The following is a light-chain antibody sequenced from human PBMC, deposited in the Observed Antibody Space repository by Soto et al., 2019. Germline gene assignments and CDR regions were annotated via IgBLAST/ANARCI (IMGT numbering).Light chain of an antibody. CDR2: DVS. V-gene: IGLV2-11*01. CDR1: SSDVGGYNY. J-gene: IGLJ1*01. CDR3: CSYAGSYTYV. Sequence: QSVLTRPRSVSGCPGQSVTISCTGASSDVGGYNYVSWYQQHPGKAPKLMIYDVSKRPSGVPDRFSGSKSGNTASLTISGLQAEDEADYYCCSYAGSYTYVFGTGTKVTVL.